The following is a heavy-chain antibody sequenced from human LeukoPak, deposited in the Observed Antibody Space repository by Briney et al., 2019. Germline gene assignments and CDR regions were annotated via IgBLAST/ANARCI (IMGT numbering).Heavy chain of an antibody. CDR1: GYTLTELS. V-gene: IGHV1-24*01. Sequence: ASVKVSCKVSGYTLTELSMHWVRQAPGKGLEGMGVFDPEDGETIYAQKFQGRVTMTQDTSTDTAYMELSSLRSEDTAVYYCATTRLRNYGMDVWGHGTTVTASS. CDR3: ATTRLRNYGMDV. CDR2: FDPEDGET. J-gene: IGHJ6*02.